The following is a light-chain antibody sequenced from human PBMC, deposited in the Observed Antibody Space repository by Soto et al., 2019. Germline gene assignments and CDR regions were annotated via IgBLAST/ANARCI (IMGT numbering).Light chain of an antibody. CDR1: QALSNY. CDR3: QQLSRYPLT. V-gene: IGKV1-9*01. J-gene: IGKJ4*01. CDR2: SAS. Sequence: DIQLTQSPSVLSASVGDTVTITCRASQALSNYLAWYQQKPGKAPDLLSYSASTLQSGVPSRFRGSGSETEFSLTIRALKPEDFATYYCQQLSRYPLTFGGGTKVDI.